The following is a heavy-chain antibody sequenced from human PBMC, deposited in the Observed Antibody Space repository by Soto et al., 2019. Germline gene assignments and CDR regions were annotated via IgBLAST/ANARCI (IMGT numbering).Heavy chain of an antibody. CDR3: ARWGSTIFGVVTPWYYGMDV. Sequence: ASVKVSCEASGYTFTSYGISWVRQAPGQGLEGMGWISAYNGNTNYAQKLQGRVTMTTDTSTSTAYMELRSLRSDDTAVYYCARWGSTIFGVVTPWYYGMDVWRKSTPVTVXS. CDR2: ISAYNGNT. J-gene: IGHJ6*04. D-gene: IGHD3-3*01. CDR1: GYTFTSYG. V-gene: IGHV1-18*04.